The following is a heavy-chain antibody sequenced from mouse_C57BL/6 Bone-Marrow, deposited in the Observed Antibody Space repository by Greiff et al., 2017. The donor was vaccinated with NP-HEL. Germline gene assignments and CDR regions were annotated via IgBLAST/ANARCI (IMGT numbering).Heavy chain of an antibody. J-gene: IGHJ4*01. V-gene: IGHV1-42*01. CDR1: GYSFTGYY. Sequence: EVKLMESGPELVKPGASVKISCKASGYSFTGYYMNWVKQSPEKSLEWIGEINPSTGGTTYNQKFKAKATLTVDKSSSTAYMQLKSLTSEDSAVYYCAREGRNYYAMDYWGQGTSVTVSS. CDR2: INPSTGGT. CDR3: AREGRNYYAMDY.